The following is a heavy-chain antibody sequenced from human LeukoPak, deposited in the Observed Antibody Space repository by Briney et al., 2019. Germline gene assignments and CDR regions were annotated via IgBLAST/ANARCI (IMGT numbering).Heavy chain of an antibody. J-gene: IGHJ4*02. CDR2: ISNTGDTI. V-gene: IGHV3-48*04. CDR3: ARDAGYCGSTGCIRWHDY. Sequence: GGSLRLSCAASGFTFNYFSMNWVRQAPGKGLEWLLYISNTGDTIYYADSVKGRFTIAGDNAKDTVYLQMNGLRAEDTAMYYCARDAGYCGSTGCIRWHDYWGQGTLVTVSS. D-gene: IGHD2-2*01. CDR1: GFTFNYFS.